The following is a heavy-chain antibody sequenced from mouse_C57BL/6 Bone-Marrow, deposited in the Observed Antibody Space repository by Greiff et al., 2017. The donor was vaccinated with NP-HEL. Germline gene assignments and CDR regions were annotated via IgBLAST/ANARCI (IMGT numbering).Heavy chain of an antibody. CDR2: IYPRSGNT. D-gene: IGHD2-2*01. CDR1: GYTFTSYG. CDR3: ARRLWLRPLYYAMDY. V-gene: IGHV1-81*01. J-gene: IGHJ4*01. Sequence: VQLQQSGAELARPGASVKLSCKASGYTFTSYGISWVKQSTGQGLEWIGEIYPRSGNTYYNEKFKGKATLTADKSSSTAYMELRSLTSEDSAVYFCARRLWLRPLYYAMDYWGQGTSVTVSS.